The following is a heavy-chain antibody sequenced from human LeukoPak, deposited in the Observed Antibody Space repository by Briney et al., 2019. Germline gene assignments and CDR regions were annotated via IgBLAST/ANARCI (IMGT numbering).Heavy chain of an antibody. V-gene: IGHV4-30-2*01. D-gene: IGHD4-11*01. J-gene: IGHJ4*02. CDR2: INHSGST. Sequence: PSQTLSLTCTVSGGSIGSGGYYRSWIRQPPGKGLEWIGEINHSGSTNYNPSLKSRVTISVDTSKNQSSLKLSSVTAADTAVYYCARGLQYSNYGYWGQGTLVTVSS. CDR3: ARGLQYSNYGY. CDR1: GGSIGSGGYY.